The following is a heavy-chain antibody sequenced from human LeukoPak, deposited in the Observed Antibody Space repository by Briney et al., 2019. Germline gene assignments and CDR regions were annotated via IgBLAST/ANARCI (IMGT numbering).Heavy chain of an antibody. V-gene: IGHV3-23*01. CDR1: GFTFSSYA. J-gene: IGHJ4*02. CDR2: ISGSGGST. D-gene: IGHD4-17*01. Sequence: GGSLRLSCAASGFTFSSYAMSWVRQAPGKGLEWVSAISGSGGSTYYADSVKGRFTISRDNSKNTLYLQMNSLRAEDTAVYYCAIVSYGDFHYFDYWGQGTLVTVSS. CDR3: AIVSYGDFHYFDY.